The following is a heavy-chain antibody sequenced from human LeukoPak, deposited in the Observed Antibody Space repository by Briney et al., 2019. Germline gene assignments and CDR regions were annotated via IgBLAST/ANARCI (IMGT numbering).Heavy chain of an antibody. Sequence: GGSLRLSCAASGFDLSTYAMHWVRQAPGKGLEWVAVIWFDESIKYYADSVKGRFTISRDNSKNTLYLQMNSLRADDTAIYYCARDKIVGPTTLDYWGQGTLVTVSS. CDR1: GFDLSTYA. D-gene: IGHD1-26*01. CDR3: ARDKIVGPTTLDY. V-gene: IGHV3-33*01. J-gene: IGHJ4*02. CDR2: IWFDESIK.